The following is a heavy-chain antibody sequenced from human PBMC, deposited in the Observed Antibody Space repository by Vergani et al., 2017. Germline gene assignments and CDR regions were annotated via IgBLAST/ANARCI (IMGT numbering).Heavy chain of an antibody. Sequence: EVQLVESGGGLVKPGGSLRLSCAASGFTFSSYSMNWVRQAPGKGLEWVSSISSSSSYINYADSVKGRFTISRDNAKNSLYLQMNSLRAEDTAVYYCARDQSAYYYDSSGYYSDAFDIWGQGTMVTVSS. V-gene: IGHV3-21*01. D-gene: IGHD3-22*01. CDR2: ISSSSSYI. CDR1: GFTFSSYS. J-gene: IGHJ3*02. CDR3: ARDQSAYYYDSSGYYSDAFDI.